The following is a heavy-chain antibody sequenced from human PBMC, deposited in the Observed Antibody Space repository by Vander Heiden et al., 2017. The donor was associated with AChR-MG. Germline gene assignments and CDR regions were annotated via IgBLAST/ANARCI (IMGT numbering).Heavy chain of an antibody. V-gene: IGHV1-2*02. CDR1: GYTFTGYY. CDR2: INPNSGGT. D-gene: IGHD1-26*01. Sequence: QVQLVQSGAEVKKPGASVKVSCKASGYTFTGYYMHWVRQAPGQGLEWMGWINPNSGGTNYAQKFQGRVTMTRDTSISTAYMELSRLRSDDTAVYYCARDLGRWELLWDQRDYWGQGTLVTVSS. J-gene: IGHJ4*02. CDR3: ARDLGRWELLWDQRDY.